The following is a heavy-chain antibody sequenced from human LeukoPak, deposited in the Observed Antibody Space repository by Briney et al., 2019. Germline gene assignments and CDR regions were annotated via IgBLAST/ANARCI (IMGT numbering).Heavy chain of an antibody. CDR2: INPNSGGT. V-gene: IGHV1-2*02. J-gene: IGHJ5*02. CDR1: GYTFTGYY. D-gene: IGHD3-9*01. Sequence: GASVKVSCKASGYTFTGYYMHWVRQAPGQGLEWMGWINPNSGGTNYAQKFQGRVTMTRDTSISTACMELSRLRSDDTAVYYCARPILTGSNWFDPWGQGTLVTVSS. CDR3: ARPILTGSNWFDP.